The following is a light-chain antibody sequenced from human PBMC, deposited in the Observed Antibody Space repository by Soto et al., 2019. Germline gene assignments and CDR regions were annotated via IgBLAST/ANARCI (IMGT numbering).Light chain of an antibody. CDR1: QSVSSD. Sequence: EIVMTQSPATLSVSPGERATLSCRASQSVSSDLAWYHQKPGQAPRLLIYGASSRATGIPDRFSGSGSGTDFTLTISRLEPEDFAVYYCQQYGSSLWTFGQGTKV. J-gene: IGKJ1*01. CDR3: QQYGSSLWT. CDR2: GAS. V-gene: IGKV3-20*01.